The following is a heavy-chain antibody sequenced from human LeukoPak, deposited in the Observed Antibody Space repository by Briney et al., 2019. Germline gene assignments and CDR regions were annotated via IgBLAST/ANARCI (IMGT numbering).Heavy chain of an antibody. V-gene: IGHV4-61*02. CDR3: ARVSRTYYDFWSGYYTPNWFDP. Sequence: SETLSLTCTVSGGSISSGSYYWSWIRQPAGKGLEWIGRIYTSGSTNYNPSLKSRVTIAVDTSKNQFSLKLSSVTAADTAVYYCARVSRTYYDFWSGYYTPNWFDPWGQGTLVTVSS. CDR2: IYTSGST. CDR1: GGSISSGSYY. J-gene: IGHJ5*02. D-gene: IGHD3-3*01.